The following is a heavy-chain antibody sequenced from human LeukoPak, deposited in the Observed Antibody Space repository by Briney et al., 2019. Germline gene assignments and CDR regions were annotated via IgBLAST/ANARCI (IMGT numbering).Heavy chain of an antibody. CDR2: IIPIFGTA. CDR1: GGTFSSYA. J-gene: IGHJ3*02. V-gene: IGHV1-69*06. Sequence: SVKVSCKASGGTFSSYAISWVRQAPGQGLEWMGGIIPIFGTANYAQKSQSRVTITADKSTSTAYMELSSLRSEDTAVYYCARDKGGYYDEPRVAFDIWGQGTMVTVSS. D-gene: IGHD3-22*01. CDR3: ARDKGGYYDEPRVAFDI.